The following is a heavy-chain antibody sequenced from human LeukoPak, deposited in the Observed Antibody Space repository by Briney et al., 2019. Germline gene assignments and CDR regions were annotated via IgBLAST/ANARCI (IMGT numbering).Heavy chain of an antibody. V-gene: IGHV1-2*02. CDR2: INPNSGGT. CDR3: ATRGYCGYDSTQYFDY. J-gene: IGHJ4*02. D-gene: IGHD5-12*01. CDR1: GYTFTGYY. Sequence: ASVKVSCKASGYTFTGYYMHWVRQAPGQGLEWMGWINPNSGGTNYAQKFQGRVTMTRDTSISTAYMELSRLRSADTAVYYCATRGYCGYDSTQYFDYWGQGTLVTVSS.